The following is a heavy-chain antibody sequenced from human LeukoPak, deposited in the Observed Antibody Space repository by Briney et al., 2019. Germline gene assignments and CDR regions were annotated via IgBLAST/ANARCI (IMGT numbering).Heavy chain of an antibody. D-gene: IGHD2-2*01. CDR1: GVSISSYY. CDR2: IYYSGST. J-gene: IGHJ4*02. Sequence: SGALSLTCTVSGVSISSYYWSWIRQPPGKGLEWIGYIYYSGSTNYNPSLKSRVTISVDTSKNQFSLKLSSVTAADTAVYYCARELSYCSSTSCYPAYYFDYWGQGTLVTVSS. V-gene: IGHV4-59*01. CDR3: ARELSYCSSTSCYPAYYFDY.